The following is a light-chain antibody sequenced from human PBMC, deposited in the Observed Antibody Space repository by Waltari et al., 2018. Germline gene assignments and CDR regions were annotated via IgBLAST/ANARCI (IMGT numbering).Light chain of an antibody. V-gene: IGKV2-28*01. CDR2: LGS. CDR3: MQALQTPYT. Sequence: DIMMTRSPLSLPVTPGEPASISCRSSQRLLHVGGDPRLEWYVQKPGQSPHLLIYLGSHRASGVPDRLSGSGSGTDFTLKISRVEAEDAGLYYCMQALQTPYTFGQGTKL. J-gene: IGKJ2*01. CDR1: QRLLHVGGDPR.